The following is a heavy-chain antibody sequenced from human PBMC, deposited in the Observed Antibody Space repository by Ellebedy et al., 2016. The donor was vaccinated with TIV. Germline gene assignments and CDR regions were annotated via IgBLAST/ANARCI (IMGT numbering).Heavy chain of an antibody. CDR1: GYSLSSYY. CDR2: INPSGGST. Sequence: AASVKVSCQASGYSLSSYYMHWVRQTPGQGLEWMGIINPSGGSTSYAQKLQGRVTMTRDTSTSTVYMELSSLRSEDTAVYYCAREYGGATGYYYGMDVWGQGTTVTVSS. V-gene: IGHV1-46*04. J-gene: IGHJ6*02. D-gene: IGHD1-26*01. CDR3: AREYGGATGYYYGMDV.